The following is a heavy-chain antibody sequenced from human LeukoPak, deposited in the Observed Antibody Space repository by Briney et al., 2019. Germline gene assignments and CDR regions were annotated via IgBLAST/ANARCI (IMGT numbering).Heavy chain of an antibody. CDR2: IYYSGST. D-gene: IGHD5-24*01. J-gene: IGHJ1*01. Sequence: SETLSLTCTVSGGSISSYYWSWIRQPPGKGLEWIGYIYYSGSTNYNPSLKSRVTISVDTSKNQFSLKLSSVTAADTAVYYCAGMATILSAEYFQHWGQGTLVTVSS. V-gene: IGHV4-59*08. CDR3: AGMATILSAEYFQH. CDR1: GGSISSYY.